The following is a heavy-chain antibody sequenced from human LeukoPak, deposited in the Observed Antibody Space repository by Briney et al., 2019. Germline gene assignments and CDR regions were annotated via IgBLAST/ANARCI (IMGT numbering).Heavy chain of an antibody. D-gene: IGHD5/OR15-5a*01. CDR2: VSGGGGVT. J-gene: IGHJ5*02. CDR3: AEDDLMDSVSTVRNWFDT. Sequence: GGSLRLSCAASGFTFANYALTWVRQAPGKGLEWVSTVSGGGGVTYYAGSVKGRFTISRDNSKNTLYLQMNRLRAEDTALYYCAEDDLMDSVSTVRNWFDTWGQGTLVTVSS. V-gene: IGHV3-23*01. CDR1: GFTFANYA.